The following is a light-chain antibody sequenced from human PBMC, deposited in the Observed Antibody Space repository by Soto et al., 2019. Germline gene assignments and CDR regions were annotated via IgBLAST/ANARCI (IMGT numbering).Light chain of an antibody. CDR1: QNIKSH. CDR3: QQYDLYSA. J-gene: IGKJ1*01. Sequence: DIQMTQSPSTLSASVGDRVTITCRASQNIKSHLAWYQQKPGKAPKLLIYTASSLQSGVPSRFSGSGSATEFTLTISSLQPDDFATFYCQQYDLYSAFGQGTKVEIK. V-gene: IGKV1-5*03. CDR2: TAS.